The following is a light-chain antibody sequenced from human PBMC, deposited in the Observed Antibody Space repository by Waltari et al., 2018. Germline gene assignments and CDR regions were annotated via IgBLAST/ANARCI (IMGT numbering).Light chain of an antibody. CDR2: GAS. Sequence: PPTLSVSQGERATLSCRASQSVTNTLAWYQQKPGQAPSLLIYGASARATRVPARFSGSGSGTDFTLTISSLQPEDFAVYFCQHYNAWPRAFGQGTRVEIK. CDR1: QSVTNT. J-gene: IGKJ1*01. CDR3: QHYNAWPRA. V-gene: IGKV3-15*01.